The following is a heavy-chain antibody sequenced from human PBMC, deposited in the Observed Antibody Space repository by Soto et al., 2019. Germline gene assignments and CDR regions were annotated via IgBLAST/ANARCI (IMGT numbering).Heavy chain of an antibody. V-gene: IGHV3-30*18. J-gene: IGHJ6*02. D-gene: IGHD4-17*01. CDR3: AKDRENYGDLDYHHGMDV. Sequence: QVQLVESGGGVVQPGRSLRLSCAASGFTFSSYGMHWVRHAPGKGLEWVAVISYDGSNKYHADSVKGRFTISRDNSKNTLYLQMNSLRAEDTAVYCCAKDRENYGDLDYHHGMDVWGQGTTVTVSS. CDR2: ISYDGSNK. CDR1: GFTFSSYG.